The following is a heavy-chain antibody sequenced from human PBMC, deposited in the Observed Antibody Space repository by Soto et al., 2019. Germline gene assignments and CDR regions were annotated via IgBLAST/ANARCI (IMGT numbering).Heavy chain of an antibody. CDR3: ARDLESPSYYDGSGPPALGEYFQH. Sequence: QVQLVQSGAEVKKPGSSVKVSCKASGGTFSSYAISWVRQAPGQGLEWMGGIIPIFGTANYAQKFQGRVTITADESTSTAYMELSRLRSEDTAVYYCARDLESPSYYDGSGPPALGEYFQHWGQGTLVTVSS. CDR1: GGTFSSYA. V-gene: IGHV1-69*12. D-gene: IGHD3-22*01. CDR2: IIPIFGTA. J-gene: IGHJ1*01.